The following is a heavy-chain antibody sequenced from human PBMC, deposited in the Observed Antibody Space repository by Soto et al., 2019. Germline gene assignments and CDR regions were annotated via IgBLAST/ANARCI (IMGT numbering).Heavy chain of an antibody. D-gene: IGHD4-17*01. Sequence: GESLNISCKGSGYTFTSYDINWVRQATGQGLEWMGWMNPNSGNTGYAQKFRGRVTMTRNASISTAYMELSSLRSEDTAVYYCARGRDYDDAFDIWGQGTMVTVSS. V-gene: IGHV1-8*01. CDR3: ARGRDYDDAFDI. CDR2: MNPNSGNT. CDR1: GYTFTSYD. J-gene: IGHJ3*02.